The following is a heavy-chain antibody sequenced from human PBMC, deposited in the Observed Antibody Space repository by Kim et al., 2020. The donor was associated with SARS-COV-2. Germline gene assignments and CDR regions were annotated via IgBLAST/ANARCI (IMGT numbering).Heavy chain of an antibody. J-gene: IGHJ6*02. V-gene: IGHV4-31*03. CDR3: ARDTDGYNYVDYGMDV. Sequence: SETLSLTCTVSGGSISSGGYYWSWIRQHPGKGLEWIGYIYYSGSTYYNPSLKSRVTISVDTSKNQFSLKLSSVTAADTAVYYCARDTDGYNYVDYGMDVWGQGTTVTVSS. D-gene: IGHD5-12*01. CDR1: GGSISSGGYY. CDR2: IYYSGST.